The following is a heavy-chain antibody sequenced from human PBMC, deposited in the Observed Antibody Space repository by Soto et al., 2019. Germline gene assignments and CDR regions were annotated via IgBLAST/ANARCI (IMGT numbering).Heavy chain of an antibody. CDR1: GGTFSINADF. Sequence: LSLTCTVSGGTFSINADFWDLAWIRQPPGKGLECIGSIENGGNTYYNTPLKSRFIISADTSKNQFSLSLNSVTAAETAVYYCVKRSLLVATXWGQGILLTVSX. J-gene: IGHJ4*02. CDR2: IENGGNT. V-gene: IGHV4-39*01. CDR3: VKRSLLVATX. D-gene: IGHD5-12*01.